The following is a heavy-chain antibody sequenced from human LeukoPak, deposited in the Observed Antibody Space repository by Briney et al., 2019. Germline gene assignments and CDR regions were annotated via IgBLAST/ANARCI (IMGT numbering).Heavy chain of an antibody. CDR3: ARLFSSGSYGYYYYYYMDV. D-gene: IGHD3-10*01. J-gene: IGHJ6*03. CDR1: GFTFSSYE. V-gene: IGHV4-34*01. CDR2: INHSGST. Sequence: GSLRLSCAASGFTFSSYEMNWVRQAPGKGLEWIGEINHSGSTNYNPSLKSRVTISVDTSKNQFSLKLSSVTAADTAVYYCARLFSSGSYGYYYYYYMDVWGKGTTVTISS.